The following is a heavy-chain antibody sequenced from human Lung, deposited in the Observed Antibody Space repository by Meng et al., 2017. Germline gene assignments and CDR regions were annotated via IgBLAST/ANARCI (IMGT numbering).Heavy chain of an antibody. V-gene: IGHV1-2*06. Sequence: QVQVVQSWVEVKKPGASVKVSCKASGYAFPDYWLHWVRRDPGQGLEWMGRINPKSGDTHYAQRFQGRVTMTGDTSISTAYMELSGLRSDDTATYYCARLRANENDYWGQGTLVTVSS. J-gene: IGHJ4*02. D-gene: IGHD1-1*01. CDR2: INPKSGDT. CDR1: GYAFPDYW. CDR3: ARLRANENDY.